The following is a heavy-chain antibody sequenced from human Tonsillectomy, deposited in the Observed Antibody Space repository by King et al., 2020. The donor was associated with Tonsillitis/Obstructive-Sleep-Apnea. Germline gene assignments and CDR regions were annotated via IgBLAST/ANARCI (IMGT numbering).Heavy chain of an antibody. J-gene: IGHJ4*02. D-gene: IGHD3-3*01. V-gene: IGHV3-23*04. Sequence: VQLVESGGGLVQPGGSLRLSCAASGFTFSSYAMSWVRQAPGKGLEWVSAISGSGGSTYYADSVKGRFTISRDNSKNTLYLQMNSLRAEDTAVYYCAKALFTDFWSGYYPELIFDYWGQGTLVTVSS. CDR3: AKALFTDFWSGYYPELIFDY. CDR2: ISGSGGST. CDR1: GFTFSSYA.